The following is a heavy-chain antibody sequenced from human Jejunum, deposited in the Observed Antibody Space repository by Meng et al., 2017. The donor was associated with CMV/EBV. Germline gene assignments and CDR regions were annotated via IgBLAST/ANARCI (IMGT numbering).Heavy chain of an antibody. J-gene: IGHJ2*01. D-gene: IGHD6-13*01. V-gene: IGHV6-1*01. Sequence: PDLVSPSPPLPTHWAISGDSVSSIGAIWNWIRQSPSRGLEWLGKTYYRSKWYNDYAPSVKSRITVKPDTSKNQFSLQLNSVTPEDTAVYYCARENGYEWYFDFWGRGTLVTVSS. CDR3: ARENGYEWYFDF. CDR2: TYYRSKWYN. CDR1: GDSVSSIGAI.